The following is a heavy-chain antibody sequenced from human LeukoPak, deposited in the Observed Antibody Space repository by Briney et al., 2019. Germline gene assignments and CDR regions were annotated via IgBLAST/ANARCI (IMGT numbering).Heavy chain of an antibody. D-gene: IGHD3-22*01. CDR2: ISVHNGYT. Sequence: ASAKVSCKTSGYIFTSYGISWVRQAPGKGLEWMGWISVHNGYTRYAQKFQGRVTMTTDTSTSTAYMDLRSLRSDDTAVYYCARDMRHYRNYDSSGYYYNFEYWGQGTLVSVSS. CDR3: ARDMRHYRNYDSSGYYYNFEY. CDR1: GYIFTSYG. J-gene: IGHJ4*02. V-gene: IGHV1-18*01.